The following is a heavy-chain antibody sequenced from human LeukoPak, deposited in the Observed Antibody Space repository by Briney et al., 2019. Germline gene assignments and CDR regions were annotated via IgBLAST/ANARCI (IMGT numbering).Heavy chain of an antibody. CDR2: IVGSGGST. CDR1: GFTFSNYA. CDR3: SKWGDYDVLTGYYDSDF. V-gene: IGHV3-23*01. J-gene: IGHJ4*02. Sequence: GASLRLSCAASGFTFSNYAMSWVRQAPGKGLEWVSAIVGSGGSTYYADSVKGRFSISRDNSKNTLFLEMNSLRVEDTALYYCSKWGDYDVLTGYYDSDFWGQGTLVTVSS. D-gene: IGHD3-9*01.